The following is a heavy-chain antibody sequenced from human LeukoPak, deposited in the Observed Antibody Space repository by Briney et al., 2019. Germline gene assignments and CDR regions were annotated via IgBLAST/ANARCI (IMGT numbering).Heavy chain of an antibody. CDR2: IYHSGST. CDR1: GGSISNY. Sequence: SETLSLTCTVSGGSISNYWSWIRQPPGKGLEWIGYIYHSGSTYYNLSLKSRVTISVDTSKNQFSLKLSSVTAADTAVYYCYICSSTSCYRYWGQGTLVTVSS. D-gene: IGHD2-2*01. J-gene: IGHJ4*02. V-gene: IGHV4-59*04. CDR3: YICSSTSCYRY.